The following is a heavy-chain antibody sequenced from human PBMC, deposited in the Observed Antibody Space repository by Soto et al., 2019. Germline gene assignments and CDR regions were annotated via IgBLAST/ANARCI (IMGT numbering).Heavy chain of an antibody. Sequence: QVQLVESGGGVVQPGTSLRLSCAASGFAFSYHGIHWVRQAPGKGLEWVAVTWSGGRGEYYADSVRGRFTISRDNSKTTVNLQMNSLRVEDTAVYYCAKDDDTSSHYSLLDFRGQGTLVTVSS. D-gene: IGHD3-22*01. V-gene: IGHV3-33*06. J-gene: IGHJ4*02. CDR2: TWSGGRGE. CDR3: AKDDDTSSHYSLLDF. CDR1: GFAFSYHG.